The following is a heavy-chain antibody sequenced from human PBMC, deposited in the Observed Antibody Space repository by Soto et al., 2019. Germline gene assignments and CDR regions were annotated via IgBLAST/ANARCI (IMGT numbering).Heavy chain of an antibody. V-gene: IGHV3-23*01. J-gene: IGHJ3*02. CDR3: AKDPDRQGGAFDI. CDR1: GFTFSSYA. Sequence: EVQLLESGGGLVQPGGSLRLSCAASGFTFSSYAMSWVRQAPGKGLEWVSAISGSGGSTYYADSVKGRFTISRDNSKNPLYLQMNSLGAEDTAVYYCAKDPDRQGGAFDIWGQGTMVTVSS. D-gene: IGHD3-16*01. CDR2: ISGSGGST.